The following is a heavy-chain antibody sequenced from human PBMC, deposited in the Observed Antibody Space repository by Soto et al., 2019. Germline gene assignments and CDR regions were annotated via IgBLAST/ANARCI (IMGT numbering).Heavy chain of an antibody. CDR1: GGSISNYY. D-gene: IGHD6-13*01. J-gene: IGHJ4*02. CDR3: ARAAAADY. V-gene: IGHV4-59*01. CDR2: VYYTGTT. Sequence: SETLSLTCSVSGGSISNYYWGWIRQPPGKGLEWIGYVYYTGTTHFNPSLKSRLSMSVDTSKNQFSLKLNSVTSADTAVYYCARAAAADYWGQGTLVTVSS.